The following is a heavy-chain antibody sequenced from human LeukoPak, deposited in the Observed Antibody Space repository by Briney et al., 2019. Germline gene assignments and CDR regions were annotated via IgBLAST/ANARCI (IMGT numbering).Heavy chain of an antibody. Sequence: SVKVSCKASGGTFSSYAISWVRQAPGQGLEWMGGIIPIFGTANYAQKFQGRVTMTTDTPTSTAYMELRSLRSDDTAVYYCARDYSSSHFNWFDPWGQGTLVTVSS. CDR1: GGTFSSYA. CDR3: ARDYSSSHFNWFDP. J-gene: IGHJ5*02. V-gene: IGHV1-69*05. D-gene: IGHD6-13*01. CDR2: IIPIFGTA.